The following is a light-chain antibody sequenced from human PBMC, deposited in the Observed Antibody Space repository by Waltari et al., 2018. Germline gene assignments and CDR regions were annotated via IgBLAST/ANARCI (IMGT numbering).Light chain of an antibody. V-gene: IGKV3-20*01. J-gene: IGKJ1*01. CDR1: QSVSSNY. CDR2: DAS. Sequence: FVLTQSPGTLSLSPGERVTLSCRASQSVSSNYLAWYQQKPGQAPRLLIYDASNRATGIADRFSGSGSGTDVTLTISRLEPEDVAVYYCQQYGRSPWTFGRGTKVEIK. CDR3: QQYGRSPWT.